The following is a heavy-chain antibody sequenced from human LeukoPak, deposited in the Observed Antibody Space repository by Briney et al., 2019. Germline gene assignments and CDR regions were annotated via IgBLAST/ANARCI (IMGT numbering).Heavy chain of an antibody. CDR1: GFTFSSYN. CDR3: ARNNGMDV. Sequence: GGSLRLSCAVSGFTFSSYNMNWVRQAPGKGLEWVSYISSSSSTIYYADSVKGRFTISKDNAKNSLYLQMNSLRAEDTALYHCARNNGMDVWGQGTTVIVSS. J-gene: IGHJ6*02. V-gene: IGHV3-48*04. CDR2: ISSSSSTI.